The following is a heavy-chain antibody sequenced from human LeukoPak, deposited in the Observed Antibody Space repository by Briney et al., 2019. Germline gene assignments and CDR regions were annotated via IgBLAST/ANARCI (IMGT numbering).Heavy chain of an antibody. CDR1: GSTFSDYY. CDR2: INHSGST. V-gene: IGHV4-34*01. D-gene: IGHD5-12*01. J-gene: IGHJ5*02. Sequence: GSLRLSCAASGSTFSDYYMSWIRQPPGKGLEWIGEINHSGSTNYNPSLKSRVTISVDTSKNQFSLKLSSVTVADTAVYYCARGPIVATITSWGQGTLVTVSS. CDR3: ARGPIVATITS.